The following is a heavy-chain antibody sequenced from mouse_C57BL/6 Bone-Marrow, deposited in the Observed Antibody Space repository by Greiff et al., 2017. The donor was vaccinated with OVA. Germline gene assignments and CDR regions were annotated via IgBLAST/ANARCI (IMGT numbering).Heavy chain of an antibody. V-gene: IGHV1-52*01. J-gene: IGHJ2*01. D-gene: IGHD2-1*01. CDR2: IDPSDSET. CDR3: ASRDGKGYFDY. CDR1: GYTFTSYW. Sequence: QVQLQQPGAELVRPGSSVKLSCKASGYTFTSYWMHWVKQRPIQGLEWIGNIDPSDSETHYNQTFKDKATLTVDKSSSPAYMQLSSLTSEDSAVYYCASRDGKGYFDYWGQGTTLTVSS.